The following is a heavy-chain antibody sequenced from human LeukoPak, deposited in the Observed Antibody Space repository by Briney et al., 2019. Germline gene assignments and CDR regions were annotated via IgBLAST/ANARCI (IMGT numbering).Heavy chain of an antibody. CDR2: IYSGGST. J-gene: IGHJ4*02. D-gene: IGHD6-19*01. Sequence: PGGSLRLSCAASGFTFSSYGMHWVRQAPGKGLEWVAVIYSGGSTYYADSVKGRFTISRDNSKNTLYLQMNSLRAEDTAVYYCARGGWYRNWGQGTLVTVSS. V-gene: IGHV3-NL1*01. CDR1: GFTFSSYG. CDR3: ARGGWYRN.